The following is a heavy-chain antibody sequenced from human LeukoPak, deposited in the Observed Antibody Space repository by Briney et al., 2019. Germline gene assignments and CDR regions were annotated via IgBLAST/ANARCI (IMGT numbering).Heavy chain of an antibody. CDR3: AKGSRETVTPAY. CDR1: GFTFSSYG. CDR2: IRYDGSNK. V-gene: IGHV3-30*02. J-gene: IGHJ4*02. D-gene: IGHD4-17*01. Sequence: GGSLRLSCAASGFTFSSYGMHWVRQAPGKGLEWVAFIRYDGSNKYYADSVKGRFTISRDNSKNTLYLQMNGLRAEDTAVYYCAKGSRETVTPAYWGQGTLVTVSS.